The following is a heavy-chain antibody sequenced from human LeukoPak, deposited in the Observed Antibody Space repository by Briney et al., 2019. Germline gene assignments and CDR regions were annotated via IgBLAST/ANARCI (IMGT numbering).Heavy chain of an antibody. CDR3: ARRSSDSSGWYFIDY. J-gene: IGHJ4*02. V-gene: IGHV4-39*01. CDR2: IYYSATT. D-gene: IGHD6-19*01. CDR1: GGSVSSSSHY. Sequence: SETLSLTCTVSGGSVSSSSHYWAWIRQPPGKGPECIGSIYYSATTHYNPSLKSRVTISVDTSKNQFSLKLSSVTAADTAVYYCARRSSDSSGWYFIDYWGQGTLVTVSS.